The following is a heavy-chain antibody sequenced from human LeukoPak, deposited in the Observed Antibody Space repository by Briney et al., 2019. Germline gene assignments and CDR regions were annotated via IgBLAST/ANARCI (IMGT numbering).Heavy chain of an antibody. J-gene: IGHJ6*04. Sequence: GGSLRLSCAASGFTFSTYWMSWVRQAPGKGLEWVAKIKQDGSEKYYLDSVKGRFSISRDNAKNSLYLQMNSLRAEDTAVYYCARSHYYYYGMDVWGKGTTVTVSS. V-gene: IGHV3-7*01. CDR1: GFTFSTYW. CDR3: ARSHYYYYGMDV. CDR2: IKQDGSEK.